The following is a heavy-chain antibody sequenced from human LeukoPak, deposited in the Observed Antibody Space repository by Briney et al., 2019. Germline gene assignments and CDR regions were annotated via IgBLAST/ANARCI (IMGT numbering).Heavy chain of an antibody. CDR1: GYTFTGYY. V-gene: IGHV1-2*02. CDR3: ASAVVAAFLFDP. J-gene: IGHJ5*02. Sequence: ASVKVSCKASGYTFTGYYIHWVRQAPEQGLEWMGWINPNSGDTKDEDNFRSRVTMTRDTSINTAYMELSRLRSDDTAVYYCASAVVAAFLFDPWGQGTLVTVSS. D-gene: IGHD2-15*01. CDR2: INPNSGDT.